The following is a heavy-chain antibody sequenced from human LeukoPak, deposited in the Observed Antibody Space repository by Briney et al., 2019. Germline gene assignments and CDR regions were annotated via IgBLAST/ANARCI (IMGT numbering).Heavy chain of an antibody. D-gene: IGHD6-19*01. CDR2: IYSGGNT. J-gene: IGHJ4*02. CDR1: GFTVSNNY. CDR3: ARHIVVAGTDYFDY. Sequence: GGSLRLSCAASGFTVSNNYISWVRQAPGKGLEWVSVIYSGGNTYYADSVKGRFTISRDNSKNTLYLQMNSLRAEDTAVYYCARHIVVAGTDYFDYWGQGTLVTVSS. V-gene: IGHV3-53*01.